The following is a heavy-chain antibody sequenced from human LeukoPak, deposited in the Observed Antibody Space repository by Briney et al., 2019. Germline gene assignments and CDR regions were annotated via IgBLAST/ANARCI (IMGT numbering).Heavy chain of an antibody. CDR2: IPASGPKP. CDR3: VKEASKTFGIYSADY. J-gene: IGHJ4*02. V-gene: IGHV3-23*01. CDR1: GFTFSSSA. Sequence: PGGSLRLSCAASGFTFSSSAMGWVRRAPQKGLEWVSAIPASGPKPYYTGSVRGRFTISRDNSKNPVYLQMQSLRAEDTAVYYCVKEASKTFGIYSADYWGEGTLVTVSS. D-gene: IGHD1-14*01.